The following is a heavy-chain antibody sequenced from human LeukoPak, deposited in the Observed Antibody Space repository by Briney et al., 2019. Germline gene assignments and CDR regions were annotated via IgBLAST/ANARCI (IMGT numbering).Heavy chain of an antibody. CDR3: ARVKVAEYSMDV. Sequence: PSERLSLTCAVSGGSTSSVGYGWSWIRQPRGKGLEWIGYIYHSGSTYNNPSLKSRVTISVDRSKNQFSLKLSSVTAADTAVYYCARVKVAEYSMDVWGKGTTVTVSS. J-gene: IGHJ6*04. D-gene: IGHD2-15*01. V-gene: IGHV4-30-2*01. CDR1: GGSTSSVGYG. CDR2: IYHSGST.